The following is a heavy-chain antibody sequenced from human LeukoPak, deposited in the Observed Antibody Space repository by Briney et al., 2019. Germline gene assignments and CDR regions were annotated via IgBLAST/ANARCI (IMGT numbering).Heavy chain of an antibody. Sequence: GGSLRLSCAASGFTFGSYAMAWVRQAPGKGLEVVSSISSSVSSGGGITYYADSVKGRLTISRDNSKNTVYLQMNSLRAEDTAVYYCAKYQGWIQGVMNAFDVWGQGTMVIVSA. J-gene: IGHJ3*01. CDR3: AKYQGWIQGVMNAFDV. V-gene: IGHV3-23*01. CDR1: GFTFGSYA. D-gene: IGHD3-10*01. CDR2: ISSSVSSGGGIT.